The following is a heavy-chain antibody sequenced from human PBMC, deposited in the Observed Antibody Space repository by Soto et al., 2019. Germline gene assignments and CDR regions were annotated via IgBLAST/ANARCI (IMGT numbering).Heavy chain of an antibody. Sequence: SVKVSCKASGGTFSSYAISWVRQAPGQGLEWMGGIIPIFGTANYAQKFQGRVTITADESTSTAYMELSSLRSEDTVVYYCARWIGYCSSTSCYDYYYGMDVWGQGTTVTVSS. V-gene: IGHV1-69*13. CDR1: GGTFSSYA. CDR3: ARWIGYCSSTSCYDYYYGMDV. D-gene: IGHD2-2*01. CDR2: IIPIFGTA. J-gene: IGHJ6*02.